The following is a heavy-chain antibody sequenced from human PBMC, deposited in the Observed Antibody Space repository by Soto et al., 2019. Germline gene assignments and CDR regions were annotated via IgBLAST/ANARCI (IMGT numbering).Heavy chain of an antibody. Sequence: GGSLRLSCAASGFTFSSYAMHWVRQAPGKGLEWVAVISYDGSNKYYADSVKGRFTISRDNSKNTLYLQMNSLRAEDTAVYYCARDYPQVGGWYYFDYWGQGTLVTVSS. V-gene: IGHV3-30-3*01. CDR3: ARDYPQVGGWYYFDY. D-gene: IGHD6-19*01. J-gene: IGHJ4*02. CDR2: ISYDGSNK. CDR1: GFTFSSYA.